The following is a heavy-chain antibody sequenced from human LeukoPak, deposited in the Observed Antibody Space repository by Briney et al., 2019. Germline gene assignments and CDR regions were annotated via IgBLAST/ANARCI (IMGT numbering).Heavy chain of an antibody. V-gene: IGHV4-4*02. CDR1: GGSISSSNW. CDR3: AREKFDKKHYYYYYMDV. Sequence: SETLSLTCAVSGGSISSSNWWSWVRQPPGKGLEWIGEIYHSGSTNYNPSLKSRVTISVDTSKNQFSLKLSSVTAADTAVYYCAREKFDKKHYYYYYMDVWGKGTTVTVSS. CDR2: IYHSGST. J-gene: IGHJ6*03.